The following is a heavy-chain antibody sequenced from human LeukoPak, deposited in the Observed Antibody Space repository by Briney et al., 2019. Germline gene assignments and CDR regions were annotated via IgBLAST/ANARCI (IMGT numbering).Heavy chain of an antibody. CDR1: GYSFTSYW. V-gene: IGHV5-51*01. CDR2: IYPGDSDT. CDR3: VRRWGTYDILTGYYRDQDAFDI. Sequence: GESLKISCKGSGYSFTSYWIGWVRQMPGKGLEWMGIIYPGDSDTRYSPSFQGQVTISADKSISTAYLQWSSLKASDTAMYYCVRRWGTYDILTGYYRDQDAFDIWGQGTMVTVSS. D-gene: IGHD3-9*01. J-gene: IGHJ3*02.